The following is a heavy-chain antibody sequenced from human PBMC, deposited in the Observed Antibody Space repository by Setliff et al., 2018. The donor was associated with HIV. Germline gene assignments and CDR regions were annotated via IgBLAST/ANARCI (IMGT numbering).Heavy chain of an antibody. CDR2: IYTSGST. Sequence: SETLSLTCTVSGGSISSGSYYWSWIRQPARKGLEWIGHIYTSGSTNYNPSLKSRVTISVDTSKNQFSLKLSSVTAADTAVYYCARDRGIAALSYYYYYMDVWGKGTTVTVS. J-gene: IGHJ6*03. D-gene: IGHD6-25*01. CDR1: GGSISSGSYY. V-gene: IGHV4-61*09. CDR3: ARDRGIAALSYYYYYMDV.